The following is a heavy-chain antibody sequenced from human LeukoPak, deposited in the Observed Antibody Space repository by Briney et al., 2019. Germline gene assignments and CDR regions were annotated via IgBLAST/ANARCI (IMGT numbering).Heavy chain of an antibody. D-gene: IGHD6-13*01. CDR2: IYYSGST. J-gene: IGHJ2*01. V-gene: IGHV4-31*02. CDR3: ARGSSSWYWYFDL. CDR1: GFTFSDYY. Sequence: LRLSCAASGFTFSDYYMSWIRQHPGKGLEWIGYIYYSGSTYYNPSLKSRVTISVDTSKNQFSLKLSSVTAADTAVYYCARGSSSWYWYFDLWGRGTLVTVSS.